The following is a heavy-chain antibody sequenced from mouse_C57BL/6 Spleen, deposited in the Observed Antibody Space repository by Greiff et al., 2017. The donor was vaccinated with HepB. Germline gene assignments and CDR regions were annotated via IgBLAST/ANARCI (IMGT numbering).Heavy chain of an antibody. D-gene: IGHD2-4*01. CDR2: IRLKSDNYAT. CDR1: GFTFSNYW. CDR3: TVDDYDGYFDV. V-gene: IGHV6-3*01. J-gene: IGHJ1*03. Sequence: EVKVEESGGGLVQPGGSMKLSCVASGFTFSNYWMNWVRQSPEKGLEWVAQIRLKSDNYATHYAESVKGRFTISRDDSKSSVYLQMNNLRAEDTGIYYCTVDDYDGYFDVWGTGTTVTVSS.